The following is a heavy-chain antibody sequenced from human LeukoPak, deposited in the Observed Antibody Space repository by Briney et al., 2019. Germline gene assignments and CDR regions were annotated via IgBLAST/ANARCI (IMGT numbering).Heavy chain of an antibody. CDR2: INPNSGGT. D-gene: IGHD3-22*01. CDR3: AGGSGYSDYYYYYKDV. Sequence: PSVKVSCKASGYTFTGYYMRWVRQAPGQGLEWMGWINPNSGGTNYAQKFQGRVTMTRDTSISTAYMELSRLRSDDPAVYHCAGGSGYSDYYYYYKDVFRKGTTVAVSS. CDR1: GYTFTGYY. J-gene: IGHJ6*03. V-gene: IGHV1-2*02.